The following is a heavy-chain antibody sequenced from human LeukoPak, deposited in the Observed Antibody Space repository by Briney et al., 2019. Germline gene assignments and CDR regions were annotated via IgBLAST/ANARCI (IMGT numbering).Heavy chain of an antibody. J-gene: IGHJ4*02. CDR1: GYTFTSYG. Sequence: ASVKVSCKASGYTFTSYGITWVRQAPGQGLEWMGWISAYNGNTNYAQKLQGRVTMTADTSTSTAYMELRSLRSDDTAVYYCARVAAIGYSSGYYLDYWGQGTLVTVSS. V-gene: IGHV1-18*01. CDR3: ARVAAIGYSSGYYLDY. CDR2: ISAYNGNT. D-gene: IGHD3-22*01.